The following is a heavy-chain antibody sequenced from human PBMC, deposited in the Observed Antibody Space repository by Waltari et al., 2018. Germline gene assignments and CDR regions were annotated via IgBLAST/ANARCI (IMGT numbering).Heavy chain of an antibody. CDR3: ARHSGYSYGYPDY. D-gene: IGHD5-18*01. V-gene: IGHV5-51*01. J-gene: IGHJ4*02. CDR2: IYPGDSDT. Sequence: EVQLVPSGAEVQKPGESPKISCKGSGYSFTSYWTGWVPQMPGKGLEWMGIIYPGDSDTRYSPSFQGQVTISADKSISTAYLQWSSLKASDTAMYYCARHSGYSYGYPDYWGQGTLVTVSS. CDR1: GYSFTSYW.